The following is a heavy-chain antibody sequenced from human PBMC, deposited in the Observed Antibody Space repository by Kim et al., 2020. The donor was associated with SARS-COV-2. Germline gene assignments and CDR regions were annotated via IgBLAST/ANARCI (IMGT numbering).Heavy chain of an antibody. V-gene: IGHV4-34*01. CDR2: INHSGST. J-gene: IGHJ6*02. Sequence: SETLSLTCAVYGGSFSGYYWSWIRQPPGKGLEWIGEINHSGSTNYNPSLKSRVTISVDTSKNQFSLKLSSVTAADTAVYYCARGKVVVAATARRYYYYGMDVWGQGTTVTVSS. D-gene: IGHD2-15*01. CDR1: GGSFSGYY. CDR3: ARGKVVVAATARRYYYYGMDV.